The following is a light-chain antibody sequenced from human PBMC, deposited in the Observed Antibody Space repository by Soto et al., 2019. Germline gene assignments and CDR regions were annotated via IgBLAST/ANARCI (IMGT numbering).Light chain of an antibody. Sequence: IQLTQSPSSLSASVGDRVTITCRASQGISSFLAWYQQKPGKAPKLLIYGASTLQSGVPSRFSGSGSGTDFTLNICSLQPDDFATYYCQQLNSFPIPFGPGTKVHIK. CDR1: QGISSF. CDR2: GAS. J-gene: IGKJ3*01. V-gene: IGKV1-9*01. CDR3: QQLNSFPIP.